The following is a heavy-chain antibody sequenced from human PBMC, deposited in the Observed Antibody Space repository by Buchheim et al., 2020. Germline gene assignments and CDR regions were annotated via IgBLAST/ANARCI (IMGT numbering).Heavy chain of an antibody. CDR2: ISSSSSYI. CDR1: GFTFSSYS. Sequence: EVQLVESGGGLVKPGGSLRLSCAASGFTFSSYSMNWVRQAPGKGLEWVSSISSSSSYIYYADSVKGRFTISRDNAKNSRYLQMNSPRAEDTAVYYCARGLSYDFWSGYPYAYYYYGMDVWGQGTT. V-gene: IGHV3-21*01. D-gene: IGHD3-3*01. CDR3: ARGLSYDFWSGYPYAYYYYGMDV. J-gene: IGHJ6*02.